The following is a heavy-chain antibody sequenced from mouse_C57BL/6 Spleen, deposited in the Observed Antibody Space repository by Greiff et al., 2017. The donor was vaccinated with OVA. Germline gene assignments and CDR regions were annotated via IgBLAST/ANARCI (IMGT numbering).Heavy chain of an antibody. D-gene: IGHD1-1*01. CDR2: IWRGGST. CDR1: GFSLTSYG. CDR3: AKKSLRYRYFEV. V-gene: IGHV2-5*01. J-gene: IGHJ1*03. Sequence: QVQLKQSGPGLVQPSQSLSITCTVSGFSLTSYGVHWVRQSPGKGLEWLGVIWRGGSTDYNAAFMSRLSITTDNSKSQVFSKMNSLQADDTAIYYCAKKSLRYRYFEVWGTGTTDTVSS.